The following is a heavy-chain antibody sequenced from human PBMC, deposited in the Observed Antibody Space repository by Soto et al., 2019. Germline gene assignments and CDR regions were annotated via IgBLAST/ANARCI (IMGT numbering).Heavy chain of an antibody. V-gene: IGHV1-2*02. J-gene: IGHJ4*02. Sequence: ASVKVSCKASGYTFTGYDIHWVRQAPGQGLEWMGWISPNSGGTYYAQRFQGGVTMTRDTSISTAYMDLSRLKSDDTAVYYCARGYCSGNGCSPYFDFWRQGTLVTVSS. CDR1: GYTFTGYD. D-gene: IGHD2-15*01. CDR2: ISPNSGGT. CDR3: ARGYCSGNGCSPYFDF.